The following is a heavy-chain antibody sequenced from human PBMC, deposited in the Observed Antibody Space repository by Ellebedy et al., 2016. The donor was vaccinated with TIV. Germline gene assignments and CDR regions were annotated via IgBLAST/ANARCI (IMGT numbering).Heavy chain of an antibody. CDR3: ARRYMDV. V-gene: IGHV3-21*01. CDR1: GFTFSSYT. CDR2: IGASGGDT. J-gene: IGHJ6*03. Sequence: GESLKISXAASGFTFSSYTMSWVRQAPGKGLEWVSAIGASGGDTYYADSVKGRFTISRDNAKNSVYLQMNNLRAEDTAVYYCARRYMDVWGRGTTVTVSS.